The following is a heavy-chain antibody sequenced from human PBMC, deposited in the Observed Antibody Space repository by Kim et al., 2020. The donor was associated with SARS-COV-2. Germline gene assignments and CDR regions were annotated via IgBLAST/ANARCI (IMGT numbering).Heavy chain of an antibody. V-gene: IGHV1-8*01. Sequence: VSVKVSCKASGYTFTSYDINWVRQATGQGLEWMGWMNPNSGNTGYAQKFQGRVTMTRNTSISTAYMELSSLRSEDTAVYYCARRIGFGELLSFDYWGQGTLVTVSS. CDR3: ARRIGFGELLSFDY. CDR1: GYTFTSYD. J-gene: IGHJ4*02. D-gene: IGHD3-10*01. CDR2: MNPNSGNT.